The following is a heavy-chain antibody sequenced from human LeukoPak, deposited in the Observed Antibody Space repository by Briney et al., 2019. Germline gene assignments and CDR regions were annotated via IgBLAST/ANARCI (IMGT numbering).Heavy chain of an antibody. CDR2: IKQDGSEK. CDR1: GFTFSSYW. Sequence: GGSLRLSCAASGFTFSSYWMSWVRQAPGKGLEWVANIKQDGSEKYYVDSVKGRFTISRDNSKNTLYLQLNSLRAEDTAVYYCAKGLYNFDYWGQGTLVTVSS. CDR3: AKGLYNFDY. J-gene: IGHJ4*02. V-gene: IGHV3-7*03.